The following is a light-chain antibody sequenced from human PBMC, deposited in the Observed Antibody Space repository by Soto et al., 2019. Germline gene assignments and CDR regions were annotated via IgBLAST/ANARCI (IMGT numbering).Light chain of an antibody. CDR3: QVWDSSSDHYV. CDR2: DDT. V-gene: IGLV3-21*02. Sequence: SYELPQPPSVSVAPGQTATITCARNDIGSKNVHWYQQKPGQSPVLVVYDDTDRPSGIPERFSGSNSGNTATLTSSRVEAGDEADYPCQVWDSSSDHYVFGTGTKVTV. J-gene: IGLJ1*01. CDR1: DIGSKN.